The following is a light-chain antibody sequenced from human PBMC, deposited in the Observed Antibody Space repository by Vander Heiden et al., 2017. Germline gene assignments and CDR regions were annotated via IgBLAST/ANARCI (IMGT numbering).Light chain of an antibody. V-gene: IGLV1-51*01. CDR2: DNN. Sequence: QSVLTQPLSVSPAPGQKVTISCSGSSSNIGSTYVSWYQQLPGTAPKLLIYDNNKRPSGIPDRFSGSKSGTSATLGITGVQTGDEADYYCGTWDTSLSVVVFGGGTKLTVL. J-gene: IGLJ2*01. CDR1: SSNIGSTY. CDR3: GTWDTSLSVVV.